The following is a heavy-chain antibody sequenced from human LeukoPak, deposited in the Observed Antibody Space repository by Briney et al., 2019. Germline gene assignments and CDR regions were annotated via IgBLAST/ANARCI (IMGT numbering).Heavy chain of an antibody. D-gene: IGHD3-3*01. Sequence: GGSLRLSCAASGYTFSNYAMSWVRQAPGKGLEWVSSITGSGGSTYYADSVKGRFTISRDNSKNTLYLQMSSLRAEDTAVYYCAKDKGDFWSGHHYWGQGTLVTVSS. CDR2: ITGSGGST. V-gene: IGHV3-23*01. CDR3: AKDKGDFWSGHHY. CDR1: GYTFSNYA. J-gene: IGHJ4*02.